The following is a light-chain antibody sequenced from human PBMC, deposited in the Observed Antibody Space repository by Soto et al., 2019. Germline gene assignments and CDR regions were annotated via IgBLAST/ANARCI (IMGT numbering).Light chain of an antibody. J-gene: IGKJ2*01. CDR3: QQYNNWPT. Sequence: EIVLTQSPATLSVSPGYRATLSCWASQSISRNLDWYYEQPGQALRLLIYGAATRATGVPARFSGSGSGTEYTLTIDSLQYEYLAFYYWQQYNNWPTFGQGTKLEIK. CDR2: GAA. V-gene: IGKV3-15*01. CDR1: QSISRN.